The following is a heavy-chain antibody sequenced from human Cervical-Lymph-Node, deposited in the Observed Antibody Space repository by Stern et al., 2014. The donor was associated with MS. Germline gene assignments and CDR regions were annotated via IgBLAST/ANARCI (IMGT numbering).Heavy chain of an antibody. D-gene: IGHD3-22*01. Sequence: VQLVQSGAEMKKPGASLRVSCKASGYNFTNYYMHWVRQAPGQGLEWMGTGNPRKGSTFYAKKFQGRVTMTRDTSTSTVHMELSSLTSEDTAVYYCARDEMGSDFSGYYYGGLDYWGQGTLVTISS. CDR1: GYNFTNYY. CDR3: ARDEMGSDFSGYYYGGLDY. J-gene: IGHJ4*02. V-gene: IGHV1-46*01. CDR2: GNPRKGST.